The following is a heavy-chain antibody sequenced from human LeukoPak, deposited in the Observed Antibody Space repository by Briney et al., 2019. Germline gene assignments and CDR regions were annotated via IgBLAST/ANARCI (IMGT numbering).Heavy chain of an antibody. V-gene: IGHV4-38-2*01. CDR3: ARVYCSSTSCGTFDY. CDR2: IYHSGST. Sequence: PSETLSLTCAVSGYSISSGYYWGWIRQPPGKGLEWIGSIYHSGSTYYNPSLKSRVTISVDTSKNQFSLKLSSVTVADTAVYYCARVYCSSTSCGTFDYWGQGTLVTVSS. CDR1: GYSISSGYY. J-gene: IGHJ4*02. D-gene: IGHD2-2*01.